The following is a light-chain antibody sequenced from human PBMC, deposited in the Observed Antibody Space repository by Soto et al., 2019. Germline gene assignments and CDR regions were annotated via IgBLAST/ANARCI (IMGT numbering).Light chain of an antibody. Sequence: ELVFTPSPGPLSLSPGGRANLSCRASQSVSCSYLAWYQQKPGQAPRLLIYGAASRATGIPDRFSGSGSGTDFTLTISSLEPEDFAGYYCQQRSNSITFGQGTRLENK. CDR2: GAA. V-gene: IGKV3D-20*02. J-gene: IGKJ5*01. CDR3: QQRSNSIT. CDR1: QSVSCSY.